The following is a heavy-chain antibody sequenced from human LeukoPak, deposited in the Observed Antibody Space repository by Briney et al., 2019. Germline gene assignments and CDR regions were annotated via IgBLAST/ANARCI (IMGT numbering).Heavy chain of an antibody. D-gene: IGHD5-12*01. V-gene: IGHV3-30*03. Sequence: PGRSLRLSCAASGFTFSSYGMHWVRQAPGKGLEWVAVISYDGSNKYYADSVKGRFTISRDNSKNTLYLQMNSLRAEDTAVYYCARERGYSGYDKGGFDYWGQGTLVTVSS. CDR2: ISYDGSNK. CDR1: GFTFSSYG. CDR3: ARERGYSGYDKGGFDY. J-gene: IGHJ4*02.